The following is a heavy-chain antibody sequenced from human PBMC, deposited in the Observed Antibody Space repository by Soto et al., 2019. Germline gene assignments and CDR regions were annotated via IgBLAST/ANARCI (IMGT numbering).Heavy chain of an antibody. D-gene: IGHD6-19*01. J-gene: IGHJ4*02. Sequence: QVQLVESGGGVVQPGRSLRLSCAASGFTFSTHAMHWVRQAPGKGLEWLAAVISDGSQAYYVGSVKGRFTVSRDNSNNMLFLQMSGLRVEETAVYYCAKDFQWLAKIFDHWGQGTLVTVSS. CDR1: GFTFSTHA. CDR2: VISDGSQA. V-gene: IGHV3-30*18. CDR3: AKDFQWLAKIFDH.